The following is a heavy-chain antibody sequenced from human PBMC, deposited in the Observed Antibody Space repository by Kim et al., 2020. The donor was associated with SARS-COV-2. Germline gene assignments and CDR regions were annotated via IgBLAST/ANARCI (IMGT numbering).Heavy chain of an antibody. CDR2: IYYSGST. Sequence: SETLSLTCTVSGGSISSGDYYWSWIRQPPGKGLEWIGYIYYSGSTYYNPSLKSRVTISVDTSKNQFSLKLSSVTAADTAVYYCARAVGYGSGTDDYWGQGTLVTVSS. CDR3: ARAVGYGSGTDDY. CDR1: GGSISSGDYY. D-gene: IGHD3-10*01. V-gene: IGHV4-30-4*01. J-gene: IGHJ4*02.